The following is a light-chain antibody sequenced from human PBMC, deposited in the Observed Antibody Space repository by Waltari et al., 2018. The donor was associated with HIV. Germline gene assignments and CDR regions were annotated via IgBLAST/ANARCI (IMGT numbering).Light chain of an antibody. V-gene: IGLV2-8*01. Sequence: QSALTQPPSASGSPGQSVTISCTGTSRDVGSYNYVSWYRQYTGNTPKLMIYEVTKRPSGVPDRFSGSKSGNTASLTVSGLQSEDESDYYCAAWDDSLNGYVFGTGTKVTVL. CDR2: EVT. CDR1: SRDVGSYNY. CDR3: AAWDDSLNGYV. J-gene: IGLJ1*01.